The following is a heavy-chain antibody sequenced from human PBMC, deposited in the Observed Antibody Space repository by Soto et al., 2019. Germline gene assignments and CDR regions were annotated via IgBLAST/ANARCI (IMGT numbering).Heavy chain of an antibody. CDR1: GYTFTSYG. CDR3: ARITVLGFGELPSYGMDV. J-gene: IGHJ6*02. D-gene: IGHD3-10*01. V-gene: IGHV1-18*01. Sequence: QVQLVQSGAEVKKPGASVKVSCKASGYTFTSYGISWVRQAPGQGLEWMGWISAYNGNTNYAQKLQGRVTMTTDTSTSTAYMGLRSLRSDDTAVYYCARITVLGFGELPSYGMDVWGQGTTVTVSS. CDR2: ISAYNGNT.